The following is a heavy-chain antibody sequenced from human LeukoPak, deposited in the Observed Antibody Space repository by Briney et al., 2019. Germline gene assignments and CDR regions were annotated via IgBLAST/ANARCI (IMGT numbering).Heavy chain of an antibody. V-gene: IGHV1-2*02. J-gene: IGHJ5*02. CDR1: GYTFTGHF. CDR3: ARDRADEYSSGSYVSFDP. CDR2: INPKSGST. D-gene: IGHD3-10*01. Sequence: GASVRFSCKSSGYTFTGHFIHWVRQAPGQGLEWMGWINPKSGSTNYPQHFQGRIAMTRDTSISTAYMELSSLRSDDTATYFCARDRADEYSSGSYVSFDPWGRGTLLTVSS.